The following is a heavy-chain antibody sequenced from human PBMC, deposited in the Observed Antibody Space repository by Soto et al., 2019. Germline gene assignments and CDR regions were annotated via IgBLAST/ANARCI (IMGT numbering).Heavy chain of an antibody. CDR3: AREGTFYTAFDI. Sequence: QVQLVQSGAEVKKPGASVKVSCTASGYTFTGYYIHWLRQAHGQGLEWMGWVNPNRGGTSYAQKFQGRVTVTRDTSISTAYMELSRLRSDDTAVYYCAREGTFYTAFDIWGQGTMVTVSS. V-gene: IGHV1-2*02. CDR2: VNPNRGGT. J-gene: IGHJ3*02. CDR1: GYTFTGYY. D-gene: IGHD3-16*01.